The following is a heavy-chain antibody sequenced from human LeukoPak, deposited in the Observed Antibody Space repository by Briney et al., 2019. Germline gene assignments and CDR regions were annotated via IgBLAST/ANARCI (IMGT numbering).Heavy chain of an antibody. Sequence: GASVKVSCKASGYTFTSYDINWVRQATGQGLEWMGWMNPNSGNTGYAQKFQGRVTMTRDTSISTAYMELSSLRSEDTAVYYCARAIVVVIPDYWGQGTLVAVSS. CDR3: ARAIVVVIPDY. CDR1: GYTFTSYD. CDR2: MNPNSGNT. V-gene: IGHV1-8*01. J-gene: IGHJ4*02. D-gene: IGHD3-22*01.